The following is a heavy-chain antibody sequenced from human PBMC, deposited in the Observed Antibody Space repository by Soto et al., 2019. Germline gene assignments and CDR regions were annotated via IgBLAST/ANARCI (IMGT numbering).Heavy chain of an antibody. CDR2: IYYSGST. J-gene: IGHJ3*02. Sequence: SETLSLTCTVSGGSISSSSYYWGWIRQPPGKGLEWIGSIYYSGSTYYNPSLKSRVTISVDTSKNQFSLKLSSVTAADTAVYYCARRGGLGAFDIWGQGTMVTVSS. D-gene: IGHD7-27*01. V-gene: IGHV4-39*01. CDR1: GGSISSSSYY. CDR3: ARRGGLGAFDI.